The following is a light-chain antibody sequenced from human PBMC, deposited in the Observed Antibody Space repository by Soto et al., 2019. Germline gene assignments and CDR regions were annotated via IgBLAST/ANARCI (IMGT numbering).Light chain of an antibody. V-gene: IGLV1-47*01. CDR1: SSNIGSNY. J-gene: IGLJ2*01. CDR2: RNN. Sequence: QSVLTQPPSASGTPGQRATISCSGSSSNIGSNYIYWYQQLPGTAPKLLIYRNNQRPSGVPDRFSGSKSGTSASLAISGLRSEDEADYYCAPWDDSLSGVVFGGGTKLTVL. CDR3: APWDDSLSGVV.